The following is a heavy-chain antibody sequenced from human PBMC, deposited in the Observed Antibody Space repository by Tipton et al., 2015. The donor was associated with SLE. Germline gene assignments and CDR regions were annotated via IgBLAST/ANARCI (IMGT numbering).Heavy chain of an antibody. CDR1: GDSFYSSHDQ. CDR3: ARVWDYGDDFDI. D-gene: IGHD4-17*01. V-gene: IGHV4-39*07. J-gene: IGHJ3*02. CDR2: RFSGGST. Sequence: TLSLTCSVSGDSFYSSHDQWDWIRQAPGKGLEWIGGRFSGGSTYYNPSLKSRVTISVDMSKSQFSLNLNSVTAADTAVYYCARVWDYGDDFDIWGQGSMVTVSS.